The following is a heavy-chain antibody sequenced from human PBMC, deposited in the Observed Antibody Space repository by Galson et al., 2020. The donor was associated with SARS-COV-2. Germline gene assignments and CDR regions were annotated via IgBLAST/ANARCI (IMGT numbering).Heavy chain of an antibody. V-gene: IGHV4-39*01. CDR2: IYYSGST. D-gene: IGHD3-16*01. Sequence: SETLSLTCTVSGGSISSSSYYWGWIRQPPGKGLEWIGSIYYSGSTYYNPSLKSRVTISVDTSTNQFSLKLSSVTAADTAVYYCALQTDMITLGGVFRSFDYWGQGTLVTVSS. CDR3: ALQTDMITLGGVFRSFDY. J-gene: IGHJ4*02. CDR1: GGSISSSSYY.